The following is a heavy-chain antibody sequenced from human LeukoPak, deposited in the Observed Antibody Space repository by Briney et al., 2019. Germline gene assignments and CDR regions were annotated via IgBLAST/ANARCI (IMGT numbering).Heavy chain of an antibody. J-gene: IGHJ3*02. Sequence: GRSLRLSCAASGFIFSSYGMHWVRQAPGKGLEWVAVIWCGGGDKYYADSVKGRFTISRDNSKNTLYLQMNSLRAEDTAVYYCARDSGGGGTMMGAFDIWGQGTMVTVSS. CDR2: IWCGGGDK. CDR3: ARDSGGGGTMMGAFDI. D-gene: IGHD3-22*01. V-gene: IGHV3-33*01. CDR1: GFIFSSYG.